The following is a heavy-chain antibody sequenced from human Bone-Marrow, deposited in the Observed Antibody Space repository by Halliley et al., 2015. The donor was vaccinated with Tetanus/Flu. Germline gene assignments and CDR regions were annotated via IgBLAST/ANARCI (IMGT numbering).Heavy chain of an antibody. CDR1: GFIFSNYD. Sequence: SLRLSCAGSGFIFSNYDMTWVRQAPGKGLEWVSSISGSGTYTFYADSVKGRFTTSRDNSKDTLYLQIFSLRVEDTAVYYCAKKWSADTSTDYFGYWGQGTLVTVSS. V-gene: IGHV3-23*01. CDR2: ISGSGTYT. D-gene: IGHD5-18*01. J-gene: IGHJ4*02. CDR3: AKKWSADTSTDYFGY.